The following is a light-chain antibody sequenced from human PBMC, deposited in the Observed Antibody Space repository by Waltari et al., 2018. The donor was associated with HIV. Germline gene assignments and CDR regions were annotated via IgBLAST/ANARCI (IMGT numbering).Light chain of an antibody. V-gene: IGLV2-14*01. J-gene: IGLJ2*01. CDR3: SSYTSSDTVV. Sequence: QSALTQPASVSGSPGQSISISCTGTSSDVGGYNAVSWYQQHPAKAPKLVILEVSNRPSGVANRVSGSKSGNRASLTSSGLQAEDEAYYYCSSYTSSDTVVFGGGTKVTVL. CDR2: EVS. CDR1: SSDVGGYNA.